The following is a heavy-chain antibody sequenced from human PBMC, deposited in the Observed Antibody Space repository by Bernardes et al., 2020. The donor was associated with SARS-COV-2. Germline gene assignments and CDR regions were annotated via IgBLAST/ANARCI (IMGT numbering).Heavy chain of an antibody. J-gene: IGHJ4*02. CDR3: ARGARSLEWLLYLDY. D-gene: IGHD3-3*01. CDR2: ISAYSGNT. Sequence: ASVKVSCKTSDYTFTSYGISWVRQAPGQGLEWMGWISAYSGNTNYAQKFQGRVTMTTDTSTRTAYMELRGLRSDDTAVYYCARGARSLEWLLYLDYWGQGTLVTVSS. CDR1: DYTFTSYG. V-gene: IGHV1-18*01.